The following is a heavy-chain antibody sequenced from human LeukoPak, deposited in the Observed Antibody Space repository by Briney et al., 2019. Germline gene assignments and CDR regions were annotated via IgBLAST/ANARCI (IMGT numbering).Heavy chain of an antibody. CDR1: GFTFSSYA. Sequence: GGSLRPSCAASGFTFSSYAMSWVRQAPGKGLEWVSAISGSGGSTYYADSVKGRFTISRDNSKNTLYLQMNSLRAEDTAVYYCAKSSGRRDGYTALFDYWGQGTLVTVSS. D-gene: IGHD5-24*01. V-gene: IGHV3-23*01. CDR2: ISGSGGST. CDR3: AKSSGRRDGYTALFDY. J-gene: IGHJ4*02.